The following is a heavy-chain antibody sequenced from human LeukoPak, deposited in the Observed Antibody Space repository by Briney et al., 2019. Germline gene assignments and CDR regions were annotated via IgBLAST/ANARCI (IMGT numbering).Heavy chain of an antibody. CDR1: GLIFSNYA. Sequence: PGGSLRLSCAVSGLIFSNYAIHWARQAPGKGLEWLAVISYDGTYKYYADSVKGRFTISSDNSENPLYLQINSLRPEYTAVYYCARGAHKRDDYGGFFDYWGQGTLVTVSS. V-gene: IGHV3-30*04. CDR3: ARGAHKRDDYGGFFDY. CDR2: ISYDGTYK. J-gene: IGHJ4*02. D-gene: IGHD4-23*01.